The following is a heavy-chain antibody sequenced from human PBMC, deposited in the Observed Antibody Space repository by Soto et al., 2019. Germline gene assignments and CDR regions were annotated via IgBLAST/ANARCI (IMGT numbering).Heavy chain of an antibody. CDR2: INSDGSST. J-gene: IGHJ6*03. V-gene: IGHV3-74*01. Sequence: HPGGSLRLSCAASGFTFSSYWMHWVRQAPGKGLVWVSRINSDGSSTSYADSVKGRFTISRDNAKNTLYLQMNSLRAEDTAVYYCASRMSNSGVHCSSTSGYHNYYYYMDVWGKGTTVTGSS. CDR3: ASRMSNSGVHCSSTSGYHNYYYYMDV. CDR1: GFTFSSYW. D-gene: IGHD2-2*01.